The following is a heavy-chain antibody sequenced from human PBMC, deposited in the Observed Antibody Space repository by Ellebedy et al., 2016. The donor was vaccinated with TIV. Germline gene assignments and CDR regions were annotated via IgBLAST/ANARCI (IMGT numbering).Heavy chain of an antibody. J-gene: IGHJ6*02. D-gene: IGHD3-10*01. V-gene: IGHV1-18*01. CDR2: VSAYSGNT. CDR1: GYTFIDYG. Sequence: AASVKVSCKSSGYTFIDYGISWVRQAPGQGLAWMGWVSAYSGNTNYADNLQGRVTMTTDTSTDTAYMELRSLRSDDTAVYYCAQYYGSGTYYRNGMDVWGQGTTVTVSS. CDR3: AQYYGSGTYYRNGMDV.